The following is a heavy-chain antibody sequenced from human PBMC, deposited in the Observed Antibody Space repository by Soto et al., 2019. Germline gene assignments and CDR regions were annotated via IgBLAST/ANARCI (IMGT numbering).Heavy chain of an antibody. CDR1: GFTFNSYW. J-gene: IGHJ4*02. D-gene: IGHD5-12*01. CDR2: INFDGTTT. Sequence: EVQLVESGGGLVQPGGSLRLSCAASGFTFNSYWFPWVRQAPGKGLVWVSRINFDGTTTNYADSVKGRFTISRDNAKNTLYLQMNSLRDEDTAVYYCARGGFRQWLLDYWGQGSLVTVSS. V-gene: IGHV3-74*01. CDR3: ARGGFRQWLLDY.